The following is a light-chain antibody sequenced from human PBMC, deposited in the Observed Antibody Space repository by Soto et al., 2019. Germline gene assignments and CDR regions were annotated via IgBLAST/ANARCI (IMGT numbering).Light chain of an antibody. CDR1: QSIASH. CDR3: QQRNNWPPSIT. V-gene: IGKV3-11*01. Sequence: EIVLPQSPVTLSLSPGERATLSCRASQSIASHLVWYQQKPGQAPRLLIHDASSRATGIPARFSGSGSGTDFTLTISSLEPEDFAVYYCQQRNNWPPSITFGPGTRLEI. J-gene: IGKJ5*01. CDR2: DAS.